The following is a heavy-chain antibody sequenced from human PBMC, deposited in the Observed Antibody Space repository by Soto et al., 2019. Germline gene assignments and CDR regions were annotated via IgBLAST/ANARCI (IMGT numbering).Heavy chain of an antibody. J-gene: IGHJ4*02. D-gene: IGHD3-3*01. CDR1: GGSIRSGDYY. Sequence: SETLSLTCTVSGGSIRSGDYYWSWIRQPPGKGLEWIGYIYYTGSTYYNPSLKSRVTISVDTSKNQFSLKLSPVTAADTAVYYCARVTKSPSYYDFWSGYPAIWGQGTLVTVSS. CDR3: ARVTKSPSYYDFWSGYPAI. CDR2: IYYTGST. V-gene: IGHV4-30-4*01.